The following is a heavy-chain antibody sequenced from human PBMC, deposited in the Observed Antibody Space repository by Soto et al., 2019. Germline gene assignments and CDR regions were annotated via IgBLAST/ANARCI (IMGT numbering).Heavy chain of an antibody. Sequence: PSETLSLTCTVSGGSISSGGYYWSWIRQHPGKGLEWIGYIYYSGSTYYNPSLKSRVTISVDTSKNQFSLKLSSVTAADTAVYYCARYSNYVAFYMDVWGKGTTVTV. J-gene: IGHJ6*03. V-gene: IGHV4-31*03. D-gene: IGHD4-4*01. CDR3: ARYSNYVAFYMDV. CDR2: IYYSGST. CDR1: GGSISSGGYY.